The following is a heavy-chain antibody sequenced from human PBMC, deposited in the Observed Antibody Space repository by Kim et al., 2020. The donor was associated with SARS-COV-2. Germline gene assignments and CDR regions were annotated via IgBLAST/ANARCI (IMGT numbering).Heavy chain of an antibody. CDR3: ARGTDDY. V-gene: IGHV3-21*06. D-gene: IGHD1-1*01. CDR2: SGTYT. J-gene: IGHJ4*02. Sequence: SGTYTHYADSVKGRFTISRDNAKNSLYLQINSLKVEDTAVYYCARGTDDYWGQGTLVTVSS.